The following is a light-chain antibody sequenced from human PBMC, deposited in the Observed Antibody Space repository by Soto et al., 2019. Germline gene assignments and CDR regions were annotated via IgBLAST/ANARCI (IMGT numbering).Light chain of an antibody. V-gene: IGKV3-20*01. CDR3: RQYGSSPVT. J-gene: IGKJ5*01. CDR2: GAS. CDR1: QSVSSTS. Sequence: EIVLTQSPGTLSLSPGERATLSCRASQSVSSTSLGWYQQKPGQAPSLLMYGASNRATGIPDRFSGSGSGTDFTLTIMRREPEDFAVYYCRQYGSSPVTFGQGTRLEIK.